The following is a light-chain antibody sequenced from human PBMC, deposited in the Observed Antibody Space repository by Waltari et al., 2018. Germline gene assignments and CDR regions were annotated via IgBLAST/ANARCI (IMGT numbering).Light chain of an antibody. CDR2: EAS. CDR1: ETLCKK. CDR3: QQYNYWPPLT. Sequence: ETVMTPSPATLSVSPGERVPLPCRAGETLCKKLAWYQYKSGQAPRLLIYEASTRATGIPPRFSGSGSGTEFTLTISSLQPEDFALYYCQQYNYWPPLTFGGGTNVEI. V-gene: IGKV3-15*01. J-gene: IGKJ4*01.